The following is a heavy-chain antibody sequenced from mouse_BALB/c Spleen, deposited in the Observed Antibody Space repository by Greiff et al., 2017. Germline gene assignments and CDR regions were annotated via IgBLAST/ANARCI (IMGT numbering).Heavy chain of an antibody. CDR3: ARTGTRYFDY. D-gene: IGHD4-1*01. CDR2: IWWNDDK. CDR1: GFSLSTSGMS. J-gene: IGHJ2*01. V-gene: IGHV8-8*01. Sequence: QVTLKVSGPGILQPSQTLSLTCSFSGFSLSTSGMSVGWIRQPSGKGLEWLAHIWWNDDKYYNPALKSRLTISKDTSNNQVFLKIASVVTADTATYYCARTGTRYFDYWGQGTTLTVSS.